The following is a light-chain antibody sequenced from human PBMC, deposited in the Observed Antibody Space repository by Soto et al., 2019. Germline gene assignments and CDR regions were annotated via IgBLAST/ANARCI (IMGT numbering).Light chain of an antibody. J-gene: IGKJ4*02. V-gene: IGKV3-11*01. CDR1: PSVSNS. CDR2: DAS. Sequence: ESVLTQSPATLSLSPGERATLSCRASPSVSNSLAWYQHKPGQAPRLLIYDASNRATGVPTRFSGSGSGTDFTLTISSLEPEDFAVYYCQQRNKLPPVTFGGGTRVEI. CDR3: QQRNKLPPVT.